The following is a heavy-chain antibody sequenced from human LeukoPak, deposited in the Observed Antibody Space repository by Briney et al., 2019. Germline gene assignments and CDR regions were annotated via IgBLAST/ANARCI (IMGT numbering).Heavy chain of an antibody. CDR3: ARRGTIAVPVFWFDP. Sequence: GGSLRLSCAASEFTFSDYFMSWIRQAPGKGPEWVSYISNRGLTIYYADSVKGRFTISRDNAKNSLYLQLNSLRAEDTAVYYCARRGTIAVPVFWFDPWGQGTLVIVSS. V-gene: IGHV3-11*04. CDR2: ISNRGLTI. D-gene: IGHD6-19*01. CDR1: EFTFSDYF. J-gene: IGHJ5*02.